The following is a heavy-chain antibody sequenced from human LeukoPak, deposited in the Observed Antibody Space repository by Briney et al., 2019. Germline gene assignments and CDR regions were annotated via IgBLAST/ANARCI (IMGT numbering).Heavy chain of an antibody. J-gene: IGHJ4*02. V-gene: IGHV3-23*01. CDR3: AKSVGPNSGYYFEY. CDR1: GFTFSSYA. CDR2: ITGGGGNT. Sequence: GGSLRLSCAASGFTFSSYAMSWVRQAPGKGLEWVSTITGGGGNTYYADSVKGRFSISRDNSKNTLYLQVNSLTVEDTAVYYCAKSVGPNSGYYFEYWGQGTLVTVSS. D-gene: IGHD6-19*01.